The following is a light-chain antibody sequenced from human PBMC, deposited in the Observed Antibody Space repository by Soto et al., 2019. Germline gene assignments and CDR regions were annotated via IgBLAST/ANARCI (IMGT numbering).Light chain of an antibody. CDR1: SSDVGGYNY. CDR2: DVS. Sequence: QPVLTQPASVSGSPGQSITISCTGTSSDVGGYNYVSWYQHHPGKAPKLIIYDVSNRPSGVSIRFSGSKSDNTASLTISGLQPEDEADYHCSSYTTSNTRQIVFGTGTKLTV. CDR3: SSYTTSNTRQIV. J-gene: IGLJ1*01. V-gene: IGLV2-14*03.